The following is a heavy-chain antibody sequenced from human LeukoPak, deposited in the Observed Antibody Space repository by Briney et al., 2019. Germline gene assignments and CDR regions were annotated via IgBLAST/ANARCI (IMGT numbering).Heavy chain of an antibody. CDR1: GGSISSSSYY. V-gene: IGHV4-39*07. CDR2: IYYSGST. CDR3: ARDASYNYDSSGYTL. J-gene: IGHJ4*02. Sequence: SETLSLTCTVSGGSISSSSYYWGWIRQPPGKGLEWIGSIYYSGSTNYNPSLKSRVTISVDTSKNQFSLKLSSVTAADTAVYYCARDASYNYDSSGYTLWGQGTLVTVSS. D-gene: IGHD3-22*01.